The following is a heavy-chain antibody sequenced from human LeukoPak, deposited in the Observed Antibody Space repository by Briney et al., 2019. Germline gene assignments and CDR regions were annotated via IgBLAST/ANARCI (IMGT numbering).Heavy chain of an antibody. V-gene: IGHV1-8*01. CDR3: ARVSGVVRVYYYYYGMDV. D-gene: IGHD3-16*01. J-gene: IGHJ6*02. Sequence: ASVKVSCKASGYTFTSYDINWVRQATGQGLKWMGWMNPNSGNTGYAQKFQGRVTMTRNTSISTAYMELSSLRSEDTAVYYCARVSGVVRVYYYYYGMDVWGQGTTVTVSS. CDR2: MNPNSGNT. CDR1: GYTFTSYD.